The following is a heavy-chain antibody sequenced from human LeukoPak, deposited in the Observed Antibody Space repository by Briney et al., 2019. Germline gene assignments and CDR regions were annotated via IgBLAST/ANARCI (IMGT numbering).Heavy chain of an antibody. V-gene: IGHV4-39*01. CDR3: VRHPEMATIWYYFDY. D-gene: IGHD5-24*01. Sequence: SETLSLTCTVSGGSISSSSYYWGWIRQPPGKGLEWVRSIYYSGSTYYNPSLKSRVTISVDTSNNQFSLKLSSVTAADTAVYYCVRHPEMATIWYYFDYWGQGTMPTVSS. CDR2: IYYSGST. CDR1: GGSISSSSYY. J-gene: IGHJ4*02.